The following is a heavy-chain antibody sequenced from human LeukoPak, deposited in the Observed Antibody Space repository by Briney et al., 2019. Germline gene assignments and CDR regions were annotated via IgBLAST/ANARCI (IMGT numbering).Heavy chain of an antibody. CDR1: GYTFTGYY. V-gene: IGHV1-2*02. CDR3: ARDRGAAGTIDY. D-gene: IGHD1-1*01. CDR2: INPNSGGT. J-gene: IGHJ4*02. Sequence: ASVKVSCKASGYTFTGYYMHWVRQAPGQGLEWMGWINPNSGGTNYAQKFQGRVTMTRDTSISTAYMELSRLRSEDTAVHYCARDRGAAGTIDYWGQGTLVTVSS.